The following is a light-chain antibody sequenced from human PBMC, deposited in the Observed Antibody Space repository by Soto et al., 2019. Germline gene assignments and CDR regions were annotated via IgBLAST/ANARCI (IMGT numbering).Light chain of an antibody. V-gene: IGKV1-33*01. J-gene: IGKJ1*01. CDR1: QAINNY. CDR2: DAS. Sequence: DIQMTQSPSSLSASLGDRVTITCQASQAINNYLHWYQQRPGKAPKLLIYDASNLEKGAPSRFSGSGSGTDFTFDISSLQPEDVATYYCQHHHNLPHFGQGTKVDIK. CDR3: QHHHNLPH.